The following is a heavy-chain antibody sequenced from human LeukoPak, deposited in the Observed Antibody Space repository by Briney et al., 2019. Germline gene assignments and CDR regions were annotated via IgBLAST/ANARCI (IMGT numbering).Heavy chain of an antibody. CDR3: AKDQADTNSYFTSVH. V-gene: IGHV3-23*01. D-gene: IGHD2-21*01. CDR1: GFTFSTYA. J-gene: IGHJ4*02. Sequence: GSLRLSCAASGFTFSTYAMSWARQAPGKGLEWVSAIRASGSRSYYADSVKGRFTISRDNSKNTLSLQMNGLRADDTAVYYCAKDQADTNSYFTSVHWGQGTLVTVSS. CDR2: IRASGSRS.